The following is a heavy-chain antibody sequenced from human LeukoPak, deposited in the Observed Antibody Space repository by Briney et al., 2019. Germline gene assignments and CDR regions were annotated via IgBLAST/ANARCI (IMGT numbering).Heavy chain of an antibody. CDR2: IHPTNGKT. J-gene: IGHJ4*02. V-gene: IGHV3-23*01. CDR1: GFTFKNED. CDR3: AKGSWGDD. Sequence: GGSLRLSCAGSGFTFKNEDMTWVRQAPGRGLEWVSSIHPTNGKTDYADSVKGRFTISRDNPKNTLYLQMNSLRADDTAVYYCAKGSWGDDWGQGTLVTVSS. D-gene: IGHD7-27*01.